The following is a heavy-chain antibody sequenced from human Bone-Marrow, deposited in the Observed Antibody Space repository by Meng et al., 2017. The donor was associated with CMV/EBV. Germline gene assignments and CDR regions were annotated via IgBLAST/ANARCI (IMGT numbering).Heavy chain of an antibody. D-gene: IGHD6-13*01. CDR3: AKAFSSSWYREYYDY. CDR1: GFTFSNSA. Sequence: ETLSLTCAASGFTFSNSAMSWVRQAPGKGLEWVSAITASGGSSYHADSVKGRFTISRDNSKNTLYLQLNSLRAEDTAVYYCAKAFSSSWYREYYDYWGQRTLVTVSS. J-gene: IGHJ4*02. V-gene: IGHV3-23*01. CDR2: ITASGGSS.